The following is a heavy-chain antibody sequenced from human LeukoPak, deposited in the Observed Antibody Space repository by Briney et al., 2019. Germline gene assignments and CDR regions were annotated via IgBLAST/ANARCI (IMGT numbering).Heavy chain of an antibody. J-gene: IGHJ4*02. V-gene: IGHV3-53*01. Sequence: PGGSLGLSCAVSGFTVSTNYMNWVRQAPGKGLEWVSLIYSGGNTDYADSVKGRFTISRDNSKNTLYPQMNSLRAEDTAVYYCARRGDNYGSPFDYWGQGTLVTVSS. CDR2: IYSGGNT. CDR3: ARRGDNYGSPFDY. CDR1: GFTVSTNY. D-gene: IGHD5-18*01.